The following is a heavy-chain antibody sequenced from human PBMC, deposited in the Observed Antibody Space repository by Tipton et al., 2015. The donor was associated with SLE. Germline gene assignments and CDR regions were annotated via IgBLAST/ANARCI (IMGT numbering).Heavy chain of an antibody. V-gene: IGHV4-59*01. J-gene: IGHJ5*02. CDR3: ARDQEMASGENRFDP. D-gene: IGHD5-24*01. CDR1: GGPFTSNY. Sequence: GLVKPSETLSLTCTVSGGPFTSNYWSWIRQPPGKGLEWVGCMHYSGSSAYNPSLMRRVTILVDTSKKQISLKLSSVTAAYTAVYYCARDQEMASGENRFDPWGQGTLVTVSS. CDR2: MHYSGSS.